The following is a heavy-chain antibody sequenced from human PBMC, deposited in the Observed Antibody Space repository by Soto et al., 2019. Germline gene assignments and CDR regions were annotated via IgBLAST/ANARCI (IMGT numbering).Heavy chain of an antibody. D-gene: IGHD6-13*01. CDR3: ARAIAAAGTDYYYYGMDV. CDR2: IYHSGST. V-gene: IGHV4-30-2*01. CDR1: VVSISSGGYS. J-gene: IGHJ6*02. Sequence: TLSLTCAVPVVSISSGGYSWSWIRQPPGKGLEWIGYIYHSGSTYYNPSLKSRVTISVDRSKNQFSLKLSSVTAADTAVYYCARAIAAAGTDYYYYGMDVWGQGTTVTVSS.